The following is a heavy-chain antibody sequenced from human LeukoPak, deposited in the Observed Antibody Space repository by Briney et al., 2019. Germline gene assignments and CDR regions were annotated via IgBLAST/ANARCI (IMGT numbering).Heavy chain of an antibody. CDR3: ARKVAVMVYAIRGNWFDP. CDR2: IYYSGST. D-gene: IGHD2-8*01. Sequence: SETLSLTXTVSGGSISSYYWSWIRQPPGKGLEWIGYIYYSGSTNYNPSLKSRVTISVDTSKNQFPLKLSSVTAADTAVYYCARKVAVMVYAIRGNWFDPWGQGTLVTVSS. V-gene: IGHV4-59*01. CDR1: GGSISSYY. J-gene: IGHJ5*02.